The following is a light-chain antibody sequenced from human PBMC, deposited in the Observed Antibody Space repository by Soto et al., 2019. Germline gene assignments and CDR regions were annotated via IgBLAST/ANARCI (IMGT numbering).Light chain of an antibody. CDR1: QSVNSN. CDR2: GIS. CDR3: QQHGQWPIT. J-gene: IGKJ5*01. Sequence: MVMTQSPATLSVSPWEIATLAFMASQSVNSNYLAWYQQKPGQAPRLLIYGISKRATDIPDRFSGSGSGTEFTLTISSLQPQDFATYYCQQHGQWPITFGQGTRLEIK. V-gene: IGKV3D-15*01.